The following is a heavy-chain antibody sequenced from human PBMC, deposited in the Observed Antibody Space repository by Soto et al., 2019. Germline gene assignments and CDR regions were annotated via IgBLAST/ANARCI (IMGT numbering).Heavy chain of an antibody. V-gene: IGHV3-53*01. Sequence: QLVESGGGLIQPGGSLRLSCAASGFTVSSHFMTWVRQAPGKGLEWVSVIYTGGSTYYTDSVKGRFTISRDNFKNTVYLHMNSLRAEDTALYYCARGGPTYWFDPWGQGTLVTVSS. CDR1: GFTVSSHF. CDR3: ARGGPTYWFDP. J-gene: IGHJ5*02. CDR2: IYTGGST. D-gene: IGHD1-1*01.